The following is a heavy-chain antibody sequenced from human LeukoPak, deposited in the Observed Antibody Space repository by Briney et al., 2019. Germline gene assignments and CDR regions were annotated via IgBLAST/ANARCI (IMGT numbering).Heavy chain of an antibody. Sequence: GGSLRLSCAASGFTVSSNYMSWVRQAPGKGLEWVSVIYSGGSTYYADSVKGRFTISRDNSKNTLYLQMNSLRAEDTAVYYCARGGLRYFDWLFDFDYWGQGTLVTVSS. J-gene: IGHJ4*02. CDR1: GFTVSSNY. CDR2: IYSGGST. V-gene: IGHV3-66*01. D-gene: IGHD3-9*01. CDR3: ARGGLRYFDWLFDFDY.